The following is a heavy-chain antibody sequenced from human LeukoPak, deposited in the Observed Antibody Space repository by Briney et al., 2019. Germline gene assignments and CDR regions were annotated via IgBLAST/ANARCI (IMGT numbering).Heavy chain of an antibody. Sequence: SETLSLTCTVSGGSISSYYWSWIRQPPGKGLEWIGEIYHSGSTNYNPSLKSRVTISVDKSKNQFSLKLRSVTTADTAVYYCARRRVYSGSGEFDFWGQGTLVTVSS. CDR1: GGSISSYY. CDR3: ARRRVYSGSGEFDF. CDR2: IYHSGST. J-gene: IGHJ4*02. V-gene: IGHV4-59*01. D-gene: IGHD5-12*01.